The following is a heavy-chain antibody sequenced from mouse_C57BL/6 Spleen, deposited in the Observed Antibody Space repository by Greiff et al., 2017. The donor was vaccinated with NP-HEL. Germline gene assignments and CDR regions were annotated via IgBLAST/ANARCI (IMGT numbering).Heavy chain of an antibody. J-gene: IGHJ4*01. D-gene: IGHD1-1*01. CDR2: ISNGGGST. CDR1: GFTFSDYY. CDR3: ASHGGYYGYYAMDY. Sequence: EVQLVESGGGLVQPGGSLKLSCAASGFTFSDYYMYWVRQTPEKRLEWVAYISNGGGSTYYPDTVKGRFTISRDNAKNTLYLQMSRLKSEDTAMYYCASHGGYYGYYAMDYWGQGTSVTVSS. V-gene: IGHV5-12*01.